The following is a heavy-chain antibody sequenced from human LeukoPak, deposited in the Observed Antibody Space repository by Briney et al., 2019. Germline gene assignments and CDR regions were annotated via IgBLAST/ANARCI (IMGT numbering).Heavy chain of an antibody. D-gene: IGHD3-3*01. V-gene: IGHV4-39*07. CDR2: IYYSGST. CDR1: GGSISSSSYY. CDR3: ARDPDFWSPAFDI. Sequence: PSETLSLTCTVSGGSISSSSYYWGWIRQPPGKGLEWIGSIYYSGSTYYNPSLKSRVTISVDTSKNQFSLKLSSVTAADTAVYYCARDPDFWSPAFDIWGQGTMVTASS. J-gene: IGHJ3*02.